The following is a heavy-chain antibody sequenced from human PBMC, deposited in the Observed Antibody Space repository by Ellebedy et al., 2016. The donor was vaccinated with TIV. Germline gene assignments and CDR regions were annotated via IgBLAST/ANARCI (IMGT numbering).Heavy chain of an antibody. CDR3: ARHASYYDSSGYSGYYFDY. Sequence: MPSETLSLTCTVSGYSISSGYYWGWIRQPPGKGLEWIGSIYFSGSTYYNPSLKSRVTTSVDTSKNQFSLKLSSVTAADTAVYYCARHASYYDSSGYSGYYFDYWGQGTLVTVSS. D-gene: IGHD3-22*01. J-gene: IGHJ4*02. CDR2: IYFSGST. V-gene: IGHV4-38-2*02. CDR1: GYSISSGYY.